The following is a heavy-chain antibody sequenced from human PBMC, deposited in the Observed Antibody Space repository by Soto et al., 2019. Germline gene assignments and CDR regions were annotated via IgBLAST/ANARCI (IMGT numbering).Heavy chain of an antibody. CDR3: AREGGSYDSGGFLIRGAFDV. J-gene: IGHJ3*01. CDR1: GGSISSGDYY. D-gene: IGHD3-22*01. V-gene: IGHV4-31*03. CDR2: IHHRGNT. Sequence: QVQLQQSGPGLVKPSQTLSLTCTVSGGSISSGDYYWNWIRQPPEKGLEWIGSIHHRGNTYYSPSLESRISISIDTSKNQFSLRLSSVTAADTAVYYCAREGGSYDSGGFLIRGAFDVWGQGTTVTVSP.